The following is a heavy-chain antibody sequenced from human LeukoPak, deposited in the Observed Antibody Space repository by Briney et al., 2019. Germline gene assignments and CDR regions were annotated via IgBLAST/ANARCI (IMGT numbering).Heavy chain of an antibody. CDR3: ARLLSSGSTRRIYEY. CDR2: ITRDGGGT. Sequence: GGSLRLSCAASGFTFSGYPMHWVRQAPGKGLEYVSAITRDGGGTYYASSVRGRFTISRDNSMNMLYLQIGGLRDEDMAVYYCARLLSSGSTRRIYEYWGQGTLVTVSS. J-gene: IGHJ4*02. CDR1: GFTFSGYP. D-gene: IGHD6-6*01. V-gene: IGHV3-64*01.